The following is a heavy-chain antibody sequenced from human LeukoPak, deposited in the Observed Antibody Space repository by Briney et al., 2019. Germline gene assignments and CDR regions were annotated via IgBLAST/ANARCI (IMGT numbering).Heavy chain of an antibody. J-gene: IGHJ5*02. CDR3: ARGDIVATTRFNTNKNWFDP. V-gene: IGHV1-2*02. CDR2: INPNSGGT. D-gene: IGHD5-12*01. CDR1: GYTFTGYY. Sequence: GASVKVSCKASGYTFTGYYMHWVRQAPGQGLEWMGWINPNSGGTNYAQKFQGRVTMTRDTSISTAYMELSRLRSDDTAVYYCARGDIVATTRFNTNKNWFDPWGQGTLVTVSS.